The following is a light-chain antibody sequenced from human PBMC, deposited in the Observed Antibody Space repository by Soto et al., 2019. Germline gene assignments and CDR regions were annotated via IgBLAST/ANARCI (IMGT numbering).Light chain of an antibody. V-gene: IGLV1-44*01. J-gene: IGLJ3*02. CDR1: SSNIGSNT. CDR2: RNN. CDR3: AAWDDSLNGPV. Sequence: QPVLTQPPSASGTPGQRVTISCSGSSSNIGSNTVNWYQQLPGTAPKLLIYRNNQRPSGVPDRFSGSKSGTSASLAISGLQSVDEADYYCAAWDDSLNGPVFGGGTKLTVL.